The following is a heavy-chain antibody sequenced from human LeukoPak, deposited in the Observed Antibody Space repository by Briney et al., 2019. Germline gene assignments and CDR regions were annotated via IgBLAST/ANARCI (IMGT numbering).Heavy chain of an antibody. D-gene: IGHD3-22*01. V-gene: IGHV3-23*01. J-gene: IGHJ5*02. CDR1: GFTFSSYG. Sequence: GGSLRLSCAASGFTFSSYGMSWVRQAPGKGLEWVSAISGSGGSTYYADSVKGRFTISRDNSKNTLYLQMNSQRAEDTAVYYCAKDPTDYYDSSGYLLGFDPWGQGTLVTVSS. CDR3: AKDPTDYYDSSGYLLGFDP. CDR2: ISGSGGST.